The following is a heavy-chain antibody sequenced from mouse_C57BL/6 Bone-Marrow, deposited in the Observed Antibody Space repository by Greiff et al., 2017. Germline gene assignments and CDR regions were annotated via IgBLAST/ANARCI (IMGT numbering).Heavy chain of an antibody. D-gene: IGHD1-1*01. J-gene: IGHJ2*01. CDR2: IWWDDDK. CDR3: ARGTYYYDSSRFDY. Sequence: QVTLKVSGPGILQPSQTLSLTCSFSGFSLSTFGMGVGWIRQPSGKGLEWLAHIWWDDDKYDKPALKSRLTISKDTSKNQVFLKIANVDTADTATYYWARGTYYYDSSRFDYWGQGTTLTVSS. CDR1: GFSLSTFGMG. V-gene: IGHV8-8*01.